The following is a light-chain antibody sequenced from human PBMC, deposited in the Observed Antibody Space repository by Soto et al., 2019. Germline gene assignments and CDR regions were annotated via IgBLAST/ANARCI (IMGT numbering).Light chain of an antibody. CDR2: AAS. CDR1: QSISSY. Sequence: DIRMTQSAASLSASVGDRVTITCRASQSISSYLNWYQQKPGKAPKLLIYAASSLQSGVPSRFSGSGSGTEFSLTISSLQPDDFATYYCQQYSSHSTFGQGTKVDIK. V-gene: IGKV1-39*01. CDR3: QQYSSHST. J-gene: IGKJ1*01.